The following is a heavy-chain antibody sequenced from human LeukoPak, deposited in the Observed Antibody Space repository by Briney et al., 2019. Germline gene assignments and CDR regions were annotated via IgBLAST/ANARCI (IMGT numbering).Heavy chain of an antibody. D-gene: IGHD6-13*01. CDR3: ARLGSSSWYESDDY. CDR1: GGSFRGSS. V-gene: IGHV4-34*01. J-gene: IGHJ4*02. Sequence: SGTLSLSWVVDGGSFRGSSLRWVRPAQQKGLGWQGEINHSGNTNYNQSLKSRVTISVDTSKNQYSLQLSSVTAADTAVYYCARLGSSSWYESDDYWGQGTLVTVSS. CDR2: INHSGNT.